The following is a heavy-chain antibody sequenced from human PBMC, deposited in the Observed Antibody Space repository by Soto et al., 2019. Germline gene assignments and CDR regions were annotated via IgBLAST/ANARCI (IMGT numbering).Heavy chain of an antibody. Sequence: QVQLVESGGGVVQPGRSLRLSCAASGFTFSSYAVQWVRQAPGKGLEWVAVISKDGNNKYYADSVKGRFTISRDNSKNTLYLQMNSLRAEDTAVYYCGRVALDDYWGQGTLVTVSS. D-gene: IGHD1-1*01. CDR3: GRVALDDY. CDR2: ISKDGNNK. CDR1: GFTFSSYA. J-gene: IGHJ4*02. V-gene: IGHV3-30-3*01.